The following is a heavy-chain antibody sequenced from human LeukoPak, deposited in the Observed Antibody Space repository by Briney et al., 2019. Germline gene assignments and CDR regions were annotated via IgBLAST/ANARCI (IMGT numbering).Heavy chain of an antibody. D-gene: IGHD3-3*01. Sequence: SETLSLTCTVSGGSISSGGHYWSWVRQHPGKGLEWIAYIYYSGSTYYNPSLKSRVIMSVDMSKNQFSLNLSSVTAADTAVYYCARVTIPHAQYHHYIDVWGKGTTVTVSS. CDR3: ARVTIPHAQYHHYIDV. V-gene: IGHV4-31*03. CDR2: IYYSGST. CDR1: GGSISSGGHY. J-gene: IGHJ6*03.